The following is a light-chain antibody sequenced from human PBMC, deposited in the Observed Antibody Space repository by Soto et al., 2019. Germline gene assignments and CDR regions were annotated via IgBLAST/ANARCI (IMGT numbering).Light chain of an antibody. CDR3: SSYASSDTYV. CDR2: DVT. J-gene: IGLJ1*01. Sequence: QSALTQPASVSGSPGQSITISCTGTSSDVGGYNFVSWYQHHPGKAPKLMIYDVTYRPSGVSNRFSGSKSGNMAALTISGLQAEDEGYYFFSSYASSDTYVLGTGTKLTVL. V-gene: IGLV2-14*03. CDR1: SSDVGGYNF.